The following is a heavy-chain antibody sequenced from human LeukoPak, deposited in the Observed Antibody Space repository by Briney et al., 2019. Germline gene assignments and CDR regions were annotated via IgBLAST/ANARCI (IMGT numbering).Heavy chain of an antibody. CDR1: GFTFSSYS. CDR3: AREDTAMVTHDY. J-gene: IGHJ4*02. Sequence: GGSLRLSCAASGFTFSSYSMNWVRQAPGKGLEWVSSISSSSSYIYYADSVKGRFTISRDNAKNSLYLQMNSLRAEDTAVYYCAREDTAMVTHDYWGQGTLVTVSS. CDR2: ISSSSSYI. D-gene: IGHD5-18*01. V-gene: IGHV3-21*01.